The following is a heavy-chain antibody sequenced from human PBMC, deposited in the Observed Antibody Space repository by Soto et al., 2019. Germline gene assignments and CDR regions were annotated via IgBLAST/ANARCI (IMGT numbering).Heavy chain of an antibody. CDR1: GLTVSSNF. Sequence: EAQLLESGGGLVQPGGSLRLSCAASGLTVSSNFMTWVRQPPGRGLEWVSVIYSGGTTSYLDSVKGRFTISRDNSKNTLFLQMTSLRADDTAVYYCATGTVNIYYYYALDVWGQGTTVTVSS. CDR3: ATGTVNIYYYYALDV. D-gene: IGHD4-17*01. CDR2: IYSGGTT. V-gene: IGHV3-66*01. J-gene: IGHJ6*02.